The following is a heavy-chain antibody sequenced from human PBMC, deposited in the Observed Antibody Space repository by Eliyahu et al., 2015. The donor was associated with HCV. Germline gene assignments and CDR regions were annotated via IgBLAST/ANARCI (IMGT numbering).Heavy chain of an antibody. CDR1: GFRFSTYX. V-gene: IGHV3-74*01. CDR2: IEGDGSRT. Sequence: EVQLVESGGGLVQPGGSLRLSCAAXGFRFSTYXMHWVRQVPGKGLVWVSRIEGDGSRTSYADSVKGRFTISRDNAKNTLYLQMNSLRVEDTAVYYCARSDYADYWGRGTLVTVSS. J-gene: IGHJ4*02. CDR3: ARSDYADY.